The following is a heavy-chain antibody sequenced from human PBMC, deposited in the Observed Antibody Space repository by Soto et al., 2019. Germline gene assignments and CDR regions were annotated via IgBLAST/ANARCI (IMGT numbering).Heavy chain of an antibody. CDR1: GGSISSSSYY. CDR2: IYYTGST. J-gene: IGHJ6*02. V-gene: IGHV4-39*01. CDR3: ARPTYSGSYHHPPNYYGMDV. Sequence: SETLSLTCTVSGGSISSSSYYWGWIRQPPGKGREWIGSIYYTGSTHYNPSLKSRVTISVGTSKNQFSLKLSSVTAADTAVYYCARPTYSGSYHHPPNYYGMDVWGQGTTVTVSS. D-gene: IGHD1-26*01.